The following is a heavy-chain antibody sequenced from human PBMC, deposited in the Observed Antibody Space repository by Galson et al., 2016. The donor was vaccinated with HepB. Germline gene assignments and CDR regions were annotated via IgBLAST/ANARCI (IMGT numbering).Heavy chain of an antibody. CDR3: ARGYYNAMDV. V-gene: IGHV3-30-3*01. CDR1: GFTFRSYV. Sequence: SLRLSCAASGFTFRSYVMNWVRQAPGKGLEWVAVLMHVGGEKDYGDSVKGRFTISRDDSKNTLHLQMNSLRGDDTAVYYCARGYYNAMDVWGQGTLVTVSS. CDR2: LMHVGGEK. J-gene: IGHJ6*02.